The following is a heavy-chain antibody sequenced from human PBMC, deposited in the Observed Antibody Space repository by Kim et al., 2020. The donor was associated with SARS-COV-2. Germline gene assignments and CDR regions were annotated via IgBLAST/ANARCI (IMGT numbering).Heavy chain of an antibody. Sequence: SETLSLTCTVSGGSIRSEGYFWSWVREHPGKGLEWIGYIYHNGITHYSPSLKSRAVISVDPSKNQFSLNLNSVTAADTAVYYCARDRGGSYYFDLWGQGALVTVSS. V-gene: IGHV4-31*03. CDR1: GGSIRSEGYF. CDR2: IYHNGIT. CDR3: ARDRGGSYYFDL. D-gene: IGHD1-26*01. J-gene: IGHJ4*02.